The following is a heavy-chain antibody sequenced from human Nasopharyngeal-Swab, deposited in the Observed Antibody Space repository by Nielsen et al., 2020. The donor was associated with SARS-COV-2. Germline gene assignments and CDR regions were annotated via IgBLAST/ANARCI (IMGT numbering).Heavy chain of an antibody. Sequence: WIRQRPGKGLEWIGSIYYSGSTNYNPSLKSRVTISVDTSKNQFSLKLSSVTAADTAVYYCARAPGDFWSGYPRDYYYYGMDVWGQGTTVTVSS. J-gene: IGHJ6*02. CDR2: IYYSGST. V-gene: IGHV4-39*07. CDR3: ARAPGDFWSGYPRDYYYYGMDV. D-gene: IGHD3-3*01.